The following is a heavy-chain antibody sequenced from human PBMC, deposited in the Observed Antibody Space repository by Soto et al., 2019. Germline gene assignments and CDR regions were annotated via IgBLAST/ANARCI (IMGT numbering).Heavy chain of an antibody. CDR3: ASRSSGTDYYGMDV. V-gene: IGHV1-18*01. CDR2: ISAYNGNT. CDR1: GYTFTSYG. J-gene: IGHJ6*02. D-gene: IGHD6-19*01. Sequence: GASVKVSCKASGYTFTSYGISWVRQAPGQGLEWMGWISAYNGNTNYAQKLQGRVTMTTDTSASTAYMELSSLRSEDTAVYYCASRSSGTDYYGMDVWGQGTTVTVSS.